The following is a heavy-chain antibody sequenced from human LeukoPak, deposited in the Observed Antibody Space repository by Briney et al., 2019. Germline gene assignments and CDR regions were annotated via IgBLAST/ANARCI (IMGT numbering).Heavy chain of an antibody. V-gene: IGHV3-53*01. Sequence: GGSLRLSCAASGFTFSSYWMSWVRQAPGKGLEWVSVIYSGGATYFADSVKGRSTISRDNSKNTLYLQMNSLRVDDTATYYCAKGVGVRGIIPQTLDYWGQGTLVLVSS. CDR2: IYSGGAT. CDR1: GFTFSSYW. J-gene: IGHJ4*02. D-gene: IGHD3-10*01. CDR3: AKGVGVRGIIPQTLDY.